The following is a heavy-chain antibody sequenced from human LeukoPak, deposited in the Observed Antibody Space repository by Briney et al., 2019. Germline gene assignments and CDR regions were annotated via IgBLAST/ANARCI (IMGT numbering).Heavy chain of an antibody. CDR1: SGFA. J-gene: IGHJ4*02. CDR3: AKGHRESSSFFDS. V-gene: IGHV3-23*01. Sequence: GGSLRLSCAAFSGFAMSWVRQAPGKRLEWVSAINGRGDDTYNPDSVKGRFTISRDNSNNTLYLQMNSLRADDTAVYYCAKGHRESSSFFDSWGQGIPVTVSS. CDR2: INGRGDDT.